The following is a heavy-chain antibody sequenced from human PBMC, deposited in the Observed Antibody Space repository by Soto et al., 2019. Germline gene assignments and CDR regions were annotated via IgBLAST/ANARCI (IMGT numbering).Heavy chain of an antibody. D-gene: IGHD6-19*01. V-gene: IGHV4-31*03. CDR2: IYYSGST. J-gene: IGHJ4*02. CDR3: ARVRSSGSKFDY. Sequence: SETLSLTCTVSGGSISSGGYYWSWIRQHPGKGLEWIGYIYYSGSTYYNPSLKSRVTISVDTSKSQFSLKLSSVTAADTAVYYCARVRSSGSKFDYWGQGTLVTVSS. CDR1: GGSISSGGYY.